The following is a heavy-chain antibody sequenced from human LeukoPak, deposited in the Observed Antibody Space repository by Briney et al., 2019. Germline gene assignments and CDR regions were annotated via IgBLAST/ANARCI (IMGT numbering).Heavy chain of an antibody. CDR3: AREGFRVDPDY. Sequence: SETLSLTCAVSGYSISSGYYWGWIRQPPGKGLEWIGSIYHSGSTYYNPSLKSRVAISVDTSKNQFSLKLSSVTAADTAVYYCAREGFRVDPDYWGQGTLVTVSS. V-gene: IGHV4-38-2*02. CDR1: GYSISSGYY. J-gene: IGHJ4*02. CDR2: IYHSGST.